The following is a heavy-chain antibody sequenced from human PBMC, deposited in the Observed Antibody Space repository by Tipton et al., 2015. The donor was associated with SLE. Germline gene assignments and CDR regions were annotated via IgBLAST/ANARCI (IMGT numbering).Heavy chain of an antibody. V-gene: IGHV4-39*07. J-gene: IGHJ4*02. CDR1: GGSISSGGYY. Sequence: TLSLTCTVSGGSISSGGYYWGWIRQPPGKGLEWFGSIYYSGSTYYNPSLKSRVTISVDTSKNQFSLKLSSVTAADTAVYYCARRSPSDYYDSSGYSYFDYWGQGTLVTVSS. D-gene: IGHD3-22*01. CDR2: IYYSGST. CDR3: ARRSPSDYYDSSGYSYFDY.